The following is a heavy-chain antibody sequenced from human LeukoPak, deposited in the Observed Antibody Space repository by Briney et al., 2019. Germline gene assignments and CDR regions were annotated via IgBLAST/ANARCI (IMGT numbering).Heavy chain of an antibody. Sequence: PSETLSLTCTVSGASMSTHYWGWLRQPQGKGLEWIGYLLDSWRTKDNPSLQSRVTLSADTSKNQFSLRLTSVTAADTAVYYCATIRRGSIYGYFDFWGQGILVTVSS. CDR3: ATIRRGSIYGYFDF. CDR2: LLDSWRT. CDR1: GASMSTHY. V-gene: IGHV4-59*11. D-gene: IGHD5-18*01. J-gene: IGHJ4*02.